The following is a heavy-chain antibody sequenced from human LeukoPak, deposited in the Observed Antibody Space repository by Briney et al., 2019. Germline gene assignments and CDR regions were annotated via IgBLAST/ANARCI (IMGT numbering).Heavy chain of an antibody. CDR2: IYYSGST. CDR1: GGSISSYY. J-gene: IGHJ4*02. V-gene: IGHV4-59*01. D-gene: IGHD6-19*01. Sequence: SETLSLTCTVSGGSISSYYWSWIWQPPGKGLEWIGYIYYSGSTNYNPSLKSRVTISVDTSKNQFSLKLSSVTAADTAVYYCARGVYSSGWLDYWGQGTLVTVSS. CDR3: ARGVYSSGWLDY.